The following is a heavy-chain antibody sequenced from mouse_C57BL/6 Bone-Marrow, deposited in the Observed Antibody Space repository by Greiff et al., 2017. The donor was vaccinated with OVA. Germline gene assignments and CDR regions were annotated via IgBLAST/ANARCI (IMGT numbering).Heavy chain of an antibody. J-gene: IGHJ4*01. V-gene: IGHV5-16*01. CDR1: GFTFSDYY. D-gene: IGHD1-1*01. Sequence: EVQRVESEGGLVQPGSSMKLSCTASGFTFSDYYMAWVRQVPEKGLEWVANINYDGSSTYYLDSLKSRFIISRDNAKNILYLQMSSLKSEDTATYYCALVADAMDYWGQGTSVTVSS. CDR2: INYDGSST. CDR3: ALVADAMDY.